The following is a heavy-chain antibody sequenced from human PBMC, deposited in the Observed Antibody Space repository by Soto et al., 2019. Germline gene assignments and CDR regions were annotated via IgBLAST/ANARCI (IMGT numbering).Heavy chain of an antibody. V-gene: IGHV3-15*01. D-gene: IGHD1-20*01. CDR1: GFTEISAW. J-gene: IGHJ4*02. CDR2: IKSEADGGTT. CDR3: TTDRRITLAQFDY. Sequence: GGSLRLSCAASGFTEISAWMSWVRQAPRKGLEWVDRIKSEADGGTTDYAAHVKGRFTISRDDSKNILDLQMNSLKTEDTAVYYCTTDRRITLAQFDYWGQGALVTVSS.